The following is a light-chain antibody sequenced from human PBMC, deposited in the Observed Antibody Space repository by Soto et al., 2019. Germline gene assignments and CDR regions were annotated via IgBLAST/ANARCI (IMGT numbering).Light chain of an antibody. Sequence: QSVLTQPPSVSGAPGQRVTISCSGSSSNVGAASDVYWYQQLPGTAPRFLISVNNKRPSGVPDRFSGSKSGTSASLAITGLRPEDEADYYCQSYDDTLSGSWVFGTGTKVTVL. CDR2: VNN. CDR3: QSYDDTLSGSWV. V-gene: IGLV1-40*01. J-gene: IGLJ1*01. CDR1: SSNVGAASD.